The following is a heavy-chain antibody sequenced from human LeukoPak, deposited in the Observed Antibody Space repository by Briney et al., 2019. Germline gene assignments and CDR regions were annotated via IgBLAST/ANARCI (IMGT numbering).Heavy chain of an antibody. CDR2: IYYSGST. V-gene: IGHV4-59*08. D-gene: IGHD4-17*01. J-gene: IGHJ4*02. CDR3: ARSTVTTPDY. CDR1: GGSISSYY. Sequence: SSETLSLTCTVSGGSISSYYWSWIRQPPEKGLEWIGYIYYSGSTNYNPSLKSRVTISVDTPKNQFSLKLSSVTAADTAVYYCARSTVTTPDYWGQGTLVTVSS.